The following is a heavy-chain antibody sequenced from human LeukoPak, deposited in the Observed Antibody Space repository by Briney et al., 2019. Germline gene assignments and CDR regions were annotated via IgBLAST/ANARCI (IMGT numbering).Heavy chain of an antibody. CDR1: GGSFSGYY. CDR3: AREELGYCSGGSCYGVDY. D-gene: IGHD2-15*01. Sequence: PSETLSLTCAVYGGSFSGYYWSWLRQPPGKGLEWIGEINHSGSTNYNPSLKSRVTISVDTSKNQFSLKLSSVTAADTAVYYCAREELGYCSGGSCYGVDYWGQGTLVTVSS. V-gene: IGHV4-34*01. CDR2: INHSGST. J-gene: IGHJ4*02.